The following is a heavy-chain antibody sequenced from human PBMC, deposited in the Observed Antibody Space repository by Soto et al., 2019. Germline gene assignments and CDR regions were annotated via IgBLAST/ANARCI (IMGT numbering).Heavy chain of an antibody. V-gene: IGHV3-23*01. CDR3: AKVHSLVREVLPWDY. Sequence: EVQLLESGGGLVQPGGSLRLSCAASGFTFSSFAMSWVRQVPGKGLEWVSAISGSGGGTYYADSVKGRFTSSRDNSKNTLYLQMNSLRAEDTAVYYCAKVHSLVREVLPWDYWGQGTLVTVSS. CDR2: ISGSGGGT. D-gene: IGHD1-26*01. J-gene: IGHJ4*02. CDR1: GFTFSSFA.